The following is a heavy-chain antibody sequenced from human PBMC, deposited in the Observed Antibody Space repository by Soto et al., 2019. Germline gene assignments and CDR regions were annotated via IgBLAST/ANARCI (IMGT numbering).Heavy chain of an antibody. CDR3: ARDWAAAGIYWYLDL. CDR2: ISYDGSNK. D-gene: IGHD6-13*01. J-gene: IGHJ2*01. Sequence: LRLSCSASGFTFSIYAMHWVRQAPGKGLEWVSVISYDGSNKYYADSVKGRFTISRDNSKNTLYLQMNSLRAEDTAVYYCARDWAAAGIYWYLDLGGRGTLVTVYS. V-gene: IGHV3-30-3*01. CDR1: GFTFSIYA.